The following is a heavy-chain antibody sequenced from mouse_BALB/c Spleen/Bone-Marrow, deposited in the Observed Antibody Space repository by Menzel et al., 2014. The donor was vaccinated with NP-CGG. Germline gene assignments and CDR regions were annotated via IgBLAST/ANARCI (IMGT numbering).Heavy chain of an antibody. CDR3: TRTYEYFDY. V-gene: IGHV1-69*02. CDR2: IYPSDNYT. J-gene: IGHJ2*01. CDR1: GYTFTTYW. D-gene: IGHD2-3*01. Sequence: QVQLKQSGADLVRPGASVRLSCKAFGYTFTTYWINWVKQRPGQGLEWIGNIYPSDNYTNYNQKFKDRATLTVDKSSSTAYMQLSSPTSEDSAVYYCTRTYEYFDYWGQGTTLTVSS.